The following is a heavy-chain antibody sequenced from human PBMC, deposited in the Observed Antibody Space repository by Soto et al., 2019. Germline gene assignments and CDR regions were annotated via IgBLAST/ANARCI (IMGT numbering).Heavy chain of an antibody. Sequence: QVQLVESGGGVVQPGRSLRLSCAASGFTFSSYAMDWVRQAPGEGLEWVAVISYDGSDKYYADSVKGRFTISRDNSKNTLYLQMNSLRAEDTAVYYCARYIVVVTATYAFDIWGQGTMVTVSS. CDR1: GFTFSSYA. D-gene: IGHD2-21*02. CDR3: ARYIVVVTATYAFDI. CDR2: ISYDGSDK. V-gene: IGHV3-30-3*01. J-gene: IGHJ3*02.